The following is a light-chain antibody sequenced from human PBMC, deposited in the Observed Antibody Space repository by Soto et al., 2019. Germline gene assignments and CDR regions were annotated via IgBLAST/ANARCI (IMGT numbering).Light chain of an antibody. J-gene: IGKJ1*01. V-gene: IGKV3-15*01. CDR3: QQYNNWPPWT. CDR2: GAS. Sequence: EIVMTQSPATLSVSPGERATLSCRASQSVSSNLAWYQQKPGQAPRLLIYGASSSATGIPARLSGSGSGTEFTLIFSILQSEDFAVYYCQQYNNWPPWTFGQGTKVEIK. CDR1: QSVSSN.